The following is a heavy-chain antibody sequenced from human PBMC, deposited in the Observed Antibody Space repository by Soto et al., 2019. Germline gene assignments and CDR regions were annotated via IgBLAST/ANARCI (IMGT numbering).Heavy chain of an antibody. D-gene: IGHD6-6*01. CDR2: IYYSGST. Sequence: PSETLSLTCTVSGGSISSGDYYWSWIRQPPGKGLEWIGYIYYSGSTYYNPSLKSRVTISVDTSKNQFSLKLSSVTAADTAVYYCARGSSSSPGWFDPWGQGTLVTVSS. CDR1: GGSISSGDYY. J-gene: IGHJ5*02. V-gene: IGHV4-30-4*01. CDR3: ARGSSSSPGWFDP.